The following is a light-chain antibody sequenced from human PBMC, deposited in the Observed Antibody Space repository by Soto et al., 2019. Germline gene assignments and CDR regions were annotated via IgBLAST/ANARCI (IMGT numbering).Light chain of an antibody. CDR3: QQYGSSPYT. CDR2: GAS. J-gene: IGKJ2*01. Sequence: EIVMTQSPATLSVSPGEGATLSCRASQSVSSKLAWYQQKPGQAPRLLIYGASSRATGIPDRFSGSGSATDFTLTISRLEPEDFAVYYCQQYGSSPYTFGQGTKVDIK. CDR1: QSVSSK. V-gene: IGKV3-20*01.